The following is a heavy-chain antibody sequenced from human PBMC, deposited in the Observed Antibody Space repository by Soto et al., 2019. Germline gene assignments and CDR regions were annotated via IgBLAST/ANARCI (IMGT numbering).Heavy chain of an antibody. J-gene: IGHJ4*02. CDR3: ANTEPPYCSGAGCSSSDY. Sequence: GGSLRLSCAASGFTFSSYSMNWVRQAPGKGLEWVSYISSSSTIYYADSVKGRFTISRDNAKNSLYLQMNSLRDEDTAVYYCANTEPPYCSGAGCSSSDYWGQGTLVTVS. CDR2: ISSSSTI. CDR1: GFTFSSYS. D-gene: IGHD2-15*01. V-gene: IGHV3-48*02.